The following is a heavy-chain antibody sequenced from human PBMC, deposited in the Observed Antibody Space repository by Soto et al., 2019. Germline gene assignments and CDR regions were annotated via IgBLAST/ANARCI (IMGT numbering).Heavy chain of an antibody. Sequence: GGSLRLSCAASGFTFSSYAMSWVRQAPGKGLEWVSAISGSGGSTYYADSVKGRFTISRDNSKNTLYLQMNSLRAEDTAVYYCARDLESYSSSWYRVDYYYYGMDVWGQGTTVTVSS. V-gene: IGHV3-23*01. J-gene: IGHJ6*02. CDR3: ARDLESYSSSWYRVDYYYYGMDV. D-gene: IGHD6-13*01. CDR2: ISGSGGST. CDR1: GFTFSSYA.